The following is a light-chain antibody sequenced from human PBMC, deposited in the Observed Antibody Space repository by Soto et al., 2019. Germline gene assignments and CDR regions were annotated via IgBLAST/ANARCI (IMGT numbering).Light chain of an antibody. CDR2: GAS. CDR1: QSVSSE. CDR3: QKRSNWPRT. J-gene: IGKJ1*01. Sequence: EIVLTQSPATLSLSPGERATLSCRASQSVSSELAWYQQKPGQAPRILIYGASSRATGIPDRFSGSGSGTEFTLTISSLEPEDFAVYYCQKRSNWPRTXGQGTKVDIK. V-gene: IGKV3-11*01.